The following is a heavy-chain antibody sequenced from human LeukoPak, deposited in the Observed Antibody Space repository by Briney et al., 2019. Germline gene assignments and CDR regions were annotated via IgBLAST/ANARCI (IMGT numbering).Heavy chain of an antibody. D-gene: IGHD6-13*01. Sequence: PGGSLRPSCAASGFTFSSYAMSWVRLAPGKGLAWVSVISGSGGSTYYADSVKGRFTVSRGNSKNTLYLQMNSLRAEDTAVYYCAKGRDSSTWYLFDYWGQGTLVTVSS. CDR3: AKGRDSSTWYLFDY. CDR1: GFTFSSYA. J-gene: IGHJ4*02. V-gene: IGHV3-23*01. CDR2: ISGSGGST.